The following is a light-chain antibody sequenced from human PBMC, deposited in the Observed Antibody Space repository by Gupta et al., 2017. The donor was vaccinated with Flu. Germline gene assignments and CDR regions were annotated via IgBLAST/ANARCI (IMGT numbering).Light chain of an antibody. Sequence: SYELTQPRSVSVSPGQTARITCSGDTLERQNAFWYQLPAGRAPVMVIYKVTERPSGTPERSSGSSSGTTVTLTISEVQADDEADYYCQSADSMPSRRWVFGAGTQFTVL. CDR2: KVT. J-gene: IGLJ3*02. CDR1: TLERQN. V-gene: IGLV3-25*02. CDR3: QSADSMPSRRWV.